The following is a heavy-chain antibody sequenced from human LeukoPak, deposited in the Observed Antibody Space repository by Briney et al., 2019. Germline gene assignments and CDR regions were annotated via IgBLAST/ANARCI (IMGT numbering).Heavy chain of an antibody. V-gene: IGHV4-4*09. CDR2: IYTSGST. CDR3: ARAGDPYYYDSSGIFDY. CDR1: GGSINSDY. D-gene: IGHD3-22*01. Sequence: SETLSLTCTVSGGSINSDYWSWIRQPPGKGLEWIGHIYTSGSTNYNPSLKSRVTITVDTSKNQFSLKLSSVTAADTAVYYCARAGDPYYYDSSGIFDYWGQGTLVTVSS. J-gene: IGHJ4*02.